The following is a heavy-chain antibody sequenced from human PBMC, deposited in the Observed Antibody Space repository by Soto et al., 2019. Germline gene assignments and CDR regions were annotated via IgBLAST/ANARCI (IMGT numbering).Heavy chain of an antibody. CDR2: ISSSSSYI. V-gene: IGHV3-21*01. D-gene: IGHD1-26*01. CDR3: ARDPSPSSGSYNYYYYYGMDV. J-gene: IGHJ6*02. CDR1: GFTFSSYS. Sequence: GGSLRLSCAASGFTFSSYSMNWVRQAPGKGLEWVSSISSSSSYIYYADSVKGRFTISRDNAKNSLYLQMNSLRAEDTAVYYCARDPSPSSGSYNYYYYYGMDVWGQGTTVTVSS.